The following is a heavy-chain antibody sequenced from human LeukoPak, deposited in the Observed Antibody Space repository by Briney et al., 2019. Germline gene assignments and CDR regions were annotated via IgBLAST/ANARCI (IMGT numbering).Heavy chain of an antibody. CDR2: IYHSGST. Sequence: SETLSLTCAVSGYSISSGYYWGWIRQPPGKGLEWIGSIYHSGSTYYNPSLKSRVTISVDTSKNQFSLKLSSVPAADTAVYYCARQRWGYSNAPFDYWGQETLVTVSS. CDR3: ARQRWGYSNAPFDY. D-gene: IGHD5-18*01. J-gene: IGHJ4*02. V-gene: IGHV4-38-2*01. CDR1: GYSISSGYY.